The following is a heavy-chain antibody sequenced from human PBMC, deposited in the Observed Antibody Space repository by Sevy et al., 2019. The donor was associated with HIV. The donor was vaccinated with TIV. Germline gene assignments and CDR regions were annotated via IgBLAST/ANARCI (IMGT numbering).Heavy chain of an antibody. D-gene: IGHD3-10*01. J-gene: IGHJ4*02. CDR3: ARGLGGFRELLSAYYFDY. CDR2: ISSNGGST. V-gene: IGHV3-64D*06. CDR1: GFTFSSYA. Sequence: GGSLRLSCSASGFTFSSYAMHWVRQAPGKGLEYVSAISSNGGSTYYADSVKGRFTISRDNSKNTLYLQMSSLRAEDTAVYYCARGLGGFRELLSAYYFDYWGQGTLVTVSS.